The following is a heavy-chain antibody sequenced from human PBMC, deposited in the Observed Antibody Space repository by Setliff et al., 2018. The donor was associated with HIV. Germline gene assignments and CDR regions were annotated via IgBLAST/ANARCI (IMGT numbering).Heavy chain of an antibody. D-gene: IGHD2-8*02. CDR2: ISGSGGST. CDR3: AKSLLVAGNDY. CDR1: GFTFSSYA. V-gene: IGHV3-23*01. Sequence: GGSLRLSCAASGFTFSSYAMSWVRQAPGKGLEWVSAISGSGGSTYYAYSVKGRFTISRDNSKNTLYLQMISLRADDTAVYYCAKSLLVAGNDYWGQGTLGTVSS. J-gene: IGHJ4*02.